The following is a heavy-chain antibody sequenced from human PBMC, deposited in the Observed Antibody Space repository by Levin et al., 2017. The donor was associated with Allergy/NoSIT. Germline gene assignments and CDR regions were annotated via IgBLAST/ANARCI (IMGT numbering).Heavy chain of an antibody. V-gene: IGHV3-21*01. CDR2: ISSSSSYI. D-gene: IGHD2-8*01. J-gene: IGHJ5*02. CDR1: GFTFSSYS. CDR3: ARNGGGQPWWFDP. Sequence: GGSLRLSCAASGFTFSSYSMNWVRQAPGKGLEWVSSISSSSSYIYYADSVKGRFTISRDNAKNSLYMQMNSLRAEDTAVYYCARNGGGQPWWFDPWGQGTLVTVSS.